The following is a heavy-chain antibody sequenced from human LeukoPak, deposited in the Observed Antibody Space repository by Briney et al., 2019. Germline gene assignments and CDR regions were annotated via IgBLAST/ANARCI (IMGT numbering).Heavy chain of an antibody. J-gene: IGHJ4*02. V-gene: IGHV3-53*01. CDR2: YVGGAT. D-gene: IGHD5-24*01. CDR3: ARGDGYNFFDY. Sequence: YVGGATYYADSVKGRFTISRDNSENTLYLQMKSLRAEDTAVYYCARGDGYNFFDYWGQGTLSPSPQ.